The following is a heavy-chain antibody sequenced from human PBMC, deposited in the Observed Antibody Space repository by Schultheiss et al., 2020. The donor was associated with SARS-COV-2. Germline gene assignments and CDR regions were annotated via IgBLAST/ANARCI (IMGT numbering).Heavy chain of an antibody. D-gene: IGHD2-15*01. CDR2: INHSGIT. CDR3: AVVVTSDAFDI. CDR1: GGSISSYY. Sequence: SETLSLTCTVSGGSISSYYWSWIRQPPGKGLEWIGEINHSGITAYHPSLKSRVTISVDTSKNQFSLKLSSVTAADTAVYYCAVVVTSDAFDIWGQGTMVTVSS. J-gene: IGHJ3*02. V-gene: IGHV4-59*12.